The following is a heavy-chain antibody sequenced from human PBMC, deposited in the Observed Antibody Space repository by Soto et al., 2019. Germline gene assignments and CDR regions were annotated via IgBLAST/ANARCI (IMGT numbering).Heavy chain of an antibody. J-gene: IGHJ6*02. CDR1: GFTFSSYA. CDR3: AKDIGDIVVIPASISAYYALHV. CDR2: ISGSGGST. V-gene: IGHV3-23*01. D-gene: IGHD2-2*01. Sequence: GGSLSLSCAASGFTFSSYAMSWVRQAPGKGLQWVSAISGSGGSTYYADSVKGRFTISRDNSKNTLYLQMNSLRAEDTAVYYCAKDIGDIVVIPASISAYYALHVWGQGTTVTV.